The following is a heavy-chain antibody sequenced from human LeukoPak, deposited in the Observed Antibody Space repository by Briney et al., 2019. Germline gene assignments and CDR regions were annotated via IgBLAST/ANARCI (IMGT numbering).Heavy chain of an antibody. V-gene: IGHV3-23*01. D-gene: IGHD3-10*01. J-gene: IGHJ4*02. CDR1: GFTFRSSI. CDR3: AIMFYYGSGSSFDY. Sequence: GGSLRLSCGGSGFTFRSSIMNWVRQAPKTGLQWVVTISAGGTGTYYADSVRGRFTISRDNSKNTLYLQMNDLRAEDTAVYYCAIMFYYGSGSSFDYWGQGTLVTVSS. CDR2: ISAGGTGT.